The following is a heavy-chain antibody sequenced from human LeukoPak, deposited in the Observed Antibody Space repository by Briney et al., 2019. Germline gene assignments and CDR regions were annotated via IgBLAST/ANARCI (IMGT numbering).Heavy chain of an antibody. D-gene: IGHD4-17*01. CDR2: IYYSGST. J-gene: IGHJ4*02. CDR3: ARDDYGDHFDY. V-gene: IGHV4-61*01. CDR1: DASVSSDSYY. Sequence: SETLSLTCTVSDASVSSDSYYWSWIRQPPGKGLEWIGYIYYSGSTNYNPSLKSRVSMSVDTSKNQFSLKLSSVTAADTAVYYCARDDYGDHFDYWGQGTLVTVSS.